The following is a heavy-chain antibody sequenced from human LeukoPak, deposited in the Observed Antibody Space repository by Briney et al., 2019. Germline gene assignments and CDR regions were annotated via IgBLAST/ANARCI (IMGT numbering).Heavy chain of an antibody. CDR2: ISYDGSNK. D-gene: IGHD3-22*01. CDR3: AKDGSRYYDSSGYYRGDNWFDP. V-gene: IGHV3-30*18. CDR1: GFTFSSYG. J-gene: IGHJ5*02. Sequence: PGGSLRLSCAASGFTFSSYGMHWVRQAPGKGLEWVAVISYDGSNKYYADSVKGRFTISRDNSKNTLYLQMNSLRAEGTAVYYCAKDGSRYYDSSGYYRGDNWFDPWGQGTLVTVSS.